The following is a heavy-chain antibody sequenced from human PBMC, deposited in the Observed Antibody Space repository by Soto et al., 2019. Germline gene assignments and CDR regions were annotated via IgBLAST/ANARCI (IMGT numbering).Heavy chain of an antibody. CDR1: GFTFSNYA. Sequence: EVQLLESGGGLVQPGGSLRLSCTASGFTFSNYAMSWLRQAPGKGLEWVSAVSHDGDSTYYADSVKGRFTISRDNSKNTLYLQVNSLRADDTAVYYCARPHLYCTGGTCYFAESFPYWGQGTLVTVSS. CDR3: ARPHLYCTGGTCYFAESFPY. V-gene: IGHV3-23*01. CDR2: VSHDGDST. D-gene: IGHD2-15*01. J-gene: IGHJ1*01.